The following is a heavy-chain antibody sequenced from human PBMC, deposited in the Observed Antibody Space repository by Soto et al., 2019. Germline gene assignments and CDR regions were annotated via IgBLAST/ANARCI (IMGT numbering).Heavy chain of an antibody. CDR1: GFTFSDYY. D-gene: IGHD4-17*01. V-gene: IGHV3-11*05. CDR3: ARDRIDYGDVNYHYYYGMDV. CDR2: ISGGGDYT. J-gene: IGHJ6*02. Sequence: QVQLVESGRNLVKPGGSLRLSCAASGFTFSDYYMSWIRQAPGKGLEWISYISGGGDYTNYADSVKGRFTISRDNAKNSLYLQMNRLRAGDTAVYYCARDRIDYGDVNYHYYYGMDVWGQGTTVTVSS.